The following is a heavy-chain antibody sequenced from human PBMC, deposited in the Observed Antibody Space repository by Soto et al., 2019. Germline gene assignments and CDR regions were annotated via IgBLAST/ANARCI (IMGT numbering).Heavy chain of an antibody. J-gene: IGHJ6*02. V-gene: IGHV1-69*12. CDR2: IIPIFGTA. CDR1: GGTFSSYA. D-gene: IGHD3-22*01. CDR3: ATLIVVVNHYYYYGMDV. Sequence: QVQLVQSGAEVKKPGSSVNVSCKASGGTFSSYAISWVRQAPGQGLEWMGGIIPIFGTANYAQKFQGRVTITADDSTSTAYMELSSLRSEDTAVYYCATLIVVVNHYYYYGMDVWGQGTTVTVSS.